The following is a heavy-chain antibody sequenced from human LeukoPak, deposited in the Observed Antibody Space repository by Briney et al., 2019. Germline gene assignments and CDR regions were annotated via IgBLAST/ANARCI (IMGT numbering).Heavy chain of an antibody. Sequence: ASVKVSCKASGYTFTSFAISWVRQAPGQGLEWMGWISTYNTNTQYAQKLQGRVTMTTDTSASTASMDLRSLTSDDTAVYYCARGWELDYWGQGTLVTVPS. CDR1: GYTFTSFA. CDR3: ARGWELDY. CDR2: ISTYNTNT. J-gene: IGHJ4*02. V-gene: IGHV1-18*01. D-gene: IGHD1-26*01.